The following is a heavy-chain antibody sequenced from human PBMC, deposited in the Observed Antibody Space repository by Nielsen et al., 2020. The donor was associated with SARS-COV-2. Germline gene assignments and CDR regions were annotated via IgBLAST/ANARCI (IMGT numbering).Heavy chain of an antibody. Sequence: ASVKVSCKASGYTFTSYGISWVRQAPGQGLEWMGWISAYNGNTNYAQKLQGRVTMTTDTSTSTAYMELRSLRSDDTAVYYCARWQAEFGELRGLYYGMDVWGQGTTVTVSS. CDR3: ARWQAEFGELRGLYYGMDV. J-gene: IGHJ6*02. CDR2: ISAYNGNT. CDR1: GYTFTSYG. V-gene: IGHV1-18*01. D-gene: IGHD3-10*01.